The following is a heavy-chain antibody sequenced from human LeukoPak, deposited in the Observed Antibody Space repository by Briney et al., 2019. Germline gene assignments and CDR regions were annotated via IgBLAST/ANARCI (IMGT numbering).Heavy chain of an antibody. D-gene: IGHD3-3*01. CDR1: GGSISSNTYY. CDR2: ISGSGGST. V-gene: IGHV3-23*01. J-gene: IGHJ4*02. Sequence: ETLSLTCTVSGGSISSNTYYWGWIRQAPGKGLEWVSAISGSGGSTYYADSVKGRFTISRDNSKNTLYLQMNSLRAEDTAVYYCAKDEGFTIFGPIDYWGQGTLVTVSS. CDR3: AKDEGFTIFGPIDY.